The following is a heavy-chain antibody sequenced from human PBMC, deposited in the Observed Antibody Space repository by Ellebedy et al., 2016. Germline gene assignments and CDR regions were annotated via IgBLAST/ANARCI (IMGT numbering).Heavy chain of an antibody. CDR2: IYYSGST. V-gene: IGHV4-30-4*01. CDR3: ARWGREYYDSSGSLDY. CDR1: GGSISSGDYY. D-gene: IGHD3-22*01. J-gene: IGHJ4*02. Sequence: SETLSLXCTVSGGSISSGDYYWSWIRQPPGKGLEWIGYIYYSGSTYYNPSLKSRVTISVDTSKNQFSLKLSSVTAADTAVYYCARWGREYYDSSGSLDYWGQGTLVTVSS.